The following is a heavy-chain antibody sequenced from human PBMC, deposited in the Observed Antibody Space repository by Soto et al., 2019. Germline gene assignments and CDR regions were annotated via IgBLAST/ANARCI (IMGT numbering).Heavy chain of an antibody. J-gene: IGHJ4*02. CDR2: ISYDGSNK. D-gene: IGHD1-20*01. CDR1: GFTFSTSG. CDR3: AKEFHSWNYFDY. Sequence: GGSLRLSCAASGFTFSTSGMHWVRQAPGKGLEWVAVISYDGSNKFYADSVKGRFTISRDNFRNTLYLQMNSLRAEDTAVYYCAKEFHSWNYFDYWGQGTLVTVSS. V-gene: IGHV3-30*18.